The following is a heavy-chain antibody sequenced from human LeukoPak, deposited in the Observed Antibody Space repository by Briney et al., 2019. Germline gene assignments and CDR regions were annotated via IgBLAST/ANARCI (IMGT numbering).Heavy chain of an antibody. CDR2: IVASGTST. CDR1: GFTLSSYG. D-gene: IGHD3-16*01. J-gene: IGHJ5*02. CDR3: AKLYGQAIITFGGVTWFDP. Sequence: GGSLRLSCAASGFTLSSYGMSWVRQAPGKGLECVSAIVASGTSTYYADSVRGRFTISRDNSRDTLYLQMNSLRAEDTAMYYCAKLYGQAIITFGGVTWFDPWGQGTLVIVSS. V-gene: IGHV3-23*01.